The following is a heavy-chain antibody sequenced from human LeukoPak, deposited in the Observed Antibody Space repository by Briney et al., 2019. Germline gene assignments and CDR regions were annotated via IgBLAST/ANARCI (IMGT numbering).Heavy chain of an antibody. CDR3: VRESRSGNYSGY. D-gene: IGHD1-26*01. V-gene: IGHV3-9*01. J-gene: IGHJ4*02. Sequence: GGSLRLSCAASGFTFDDYAMHWVRQAPGKGLEWVSGISWNSGSIGYADSVKGRFTISRDNAKNSLYLQMNSQRAEDTAVYYCVRESRSGNYSGYWGQGTLVTVSS. CDR1: GFTFDDYA. CDR2: ISWNSGSI.